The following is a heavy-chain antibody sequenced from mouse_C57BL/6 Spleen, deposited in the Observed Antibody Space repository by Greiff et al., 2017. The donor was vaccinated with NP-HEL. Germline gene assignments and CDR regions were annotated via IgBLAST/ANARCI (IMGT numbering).Heavy chain of an antibody. D-gene: IGHD2-3*01. CDR1: GFTFSDYG. CDR3: AMLYDGYYEDYAMDY. V-gene: IGHV5-17*01. Sequence: EVQLVESGGGLVKPGGSLKLSCAASGFTFSDYGMHWVRQAPEKGLEWVAYISSGSSTIYYADTVKGRFTISRDNAKNSLFLQMTSLRSEDTAMYYCAMLYDGYYEDYAMDYWGQGTSVTVSS. J-gene: IGHJ4*01. CDR2: ISSGSSTI.